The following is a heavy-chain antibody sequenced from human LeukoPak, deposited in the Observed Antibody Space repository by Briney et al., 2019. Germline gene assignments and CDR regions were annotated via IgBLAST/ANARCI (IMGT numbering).Heavy chain of an antibody. CDR1: GGSISSYY. D-gene: IGHD3-16*02. V-gene: IGHV4-59*01. CDR3: ARAPYDYVWGSYRYTEYYFDY. Sequence: SETLSLTCTVSGGSISSYYWSWIRQPPGKGLEWIGYIYYSESTNYNPSLKSRVTISVDTSKNQFSLKLSSVTAADTAVYYCARAPYDYVWGSYRYTEYYFDYWGQGNLVTVSS. J-gene: IGHJ4*02. CDR2: IYYSEST.